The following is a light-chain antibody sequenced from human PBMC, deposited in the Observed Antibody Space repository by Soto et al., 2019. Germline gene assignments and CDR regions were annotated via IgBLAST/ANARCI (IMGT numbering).Light chain of an antibody. CDR3: QHHDSYSPSWP. CDR2: MAS. J-gene: IGKJ1*01. V-gene: IGKV1-5*03. CDR1: QGISNW. Sequence: IRMTQSPSSFSASTGDRVTITCRASQGISNWLAWYQQKPGKAPKLLIYMASSLESEVPSRFSGSGSGTEFTLTISSLQPDDSATYYCQHHDSYSPSWPFGQGTKVDIK.